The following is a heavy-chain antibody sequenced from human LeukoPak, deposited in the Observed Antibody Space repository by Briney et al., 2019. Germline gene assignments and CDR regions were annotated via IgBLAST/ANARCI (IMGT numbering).Heavy chain of an antibody. CDR3: AKGNSSGWAYYYYYYGMDV. V-gene: IGHV3-23*01. Sequence: PGGSLRLSCAASGFTFSSYAMSWVRQAPGKGLEWVSAISGSGGSTYYADSVKGRFTISRDNSKNTLYLQMNSLRAEDTAVYYCAKGNSSGWAYYYYYYGMDVWGQGTTVTVSS. CDR2: ISGSGGST. CDR1: GFTFSSYA. J-gene: IGHJ6*02. D-gene: IGHD6-19*01.